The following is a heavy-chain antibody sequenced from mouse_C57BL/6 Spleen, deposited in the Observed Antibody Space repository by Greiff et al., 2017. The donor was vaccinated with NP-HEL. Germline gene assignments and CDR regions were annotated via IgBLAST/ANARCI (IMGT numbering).Heavy chain of an antibody. Sequence: VQLQQSGAELVRPGASVTLSCKASGYTFTDYEMHWVKQTPVHGLEWIGAIDPETGGTAYNQKFKGKAILTADKSSSTAYMELRSLTAEDSAVYYCTKPFAYWGQGTLVTVSA. CDR2: IDPETGGT. V-gene: IGHV1-15*01. CDR3: TKPFAY. D-gene: IGHD6-1*01. CDR1: GYTFTDYE. J-gene: IGHJ3*01.